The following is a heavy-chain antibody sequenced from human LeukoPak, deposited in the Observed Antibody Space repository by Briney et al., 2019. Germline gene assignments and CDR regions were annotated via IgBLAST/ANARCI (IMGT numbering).Heavy chain of an antibody. V-gene: IGHV3-30*18. Sequence: GGSLRLSCTASGFTFSNYGMHWVRQAPGKGLGWGAVISYDGSSEYYADSVKGRFTISRDNSKNTLFLQMNSLRPEDTAVYHCAKVALFSGYYPPFDYWGQGTLVTVSS. CDR3: AKVALFSGYYPPFDY. CDR2: ISYDGSSE. CDR1: GFTFSNYG. D-gene: IGHD3-22*01. J-gene: IGHJ4*02.